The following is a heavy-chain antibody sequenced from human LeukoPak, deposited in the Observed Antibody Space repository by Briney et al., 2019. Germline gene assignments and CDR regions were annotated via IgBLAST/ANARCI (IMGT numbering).Heavy chain of an antibody. CDR2: INWNGGST. D-gene: IGHD1-26*01. CDR1: GFTFDDYG. Sequence: GGSLRLSCAASGFTFDDYGMSWVRQAPGKGLEWVSGINWNGGSTGYADSVKGRFTISRDNAKNSLYLQMNSLRAEDTAVYYCARAPKFRLVGVPKGPFDPWGQGTLVTVSS. J-gene: IGHJ5*02. CDR3: ARAPKFRLVGVPKGPFDP. V-gene: IGHV3-20*04.